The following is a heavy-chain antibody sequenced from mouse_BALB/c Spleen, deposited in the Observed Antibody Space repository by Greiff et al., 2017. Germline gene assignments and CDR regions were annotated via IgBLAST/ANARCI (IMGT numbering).Heavy chain of an antibody. CDR1: GFSLTSYG. CDR2: IWAGGST. J-gene: IGHJ3*01. Sequence: VQVVESGPGLVAPSQSLSITCTVSGFSLTSYGVHWVRQPPGKGLEWLGVIWAGGSTNYNSALMSRLSISKDNSKSQVFLKMNSLQTDDTAMYYCAREKYGNYVGFAYWGQGTLVTVSA. V-gene: IGHV2-9*02. CDR3: AREKYGNYVGFAY. D-gene: IGHD2-10*02.